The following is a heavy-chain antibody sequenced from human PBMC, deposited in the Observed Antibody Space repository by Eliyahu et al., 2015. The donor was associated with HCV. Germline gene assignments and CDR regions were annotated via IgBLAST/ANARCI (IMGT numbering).Heavy chain of an antibody. Sequence: EVQLVESGGGLVQSGGSLRLSCAASGFTFSSYDMHWVRQATGKGLEWVSAIGPAGDTYYPGSVKGRFTISRENAKNSLYLQINNLRVGDTAVYYCARDDSLDYWGQGTLVTVSS. CDR2: IGPAGDT. V-gene: IGHV3-13*04. D-gene: IGHD2-15*01. CDR3: ARDDSLDY. CDR1: GFTFSSYD. J-gene: IGHJ4*02.